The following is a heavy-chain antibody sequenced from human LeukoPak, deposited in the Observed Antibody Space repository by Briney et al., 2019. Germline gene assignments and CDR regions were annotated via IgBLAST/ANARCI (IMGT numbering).Heavy chain of an antibody. J-gene: IGHJ4*02. D-gene: IGHD6-13*01. V-gene: IGHV4-34*01. CDR2: INDSVST. CDR3: ARRSTAAGPPFDY. Sequence: SETLSLTCAVYGGSFSGYYWSWIRQPPGKGLEWIGEINDSVSTNYNPSLKSRVTISIDTSKNQFSLKLTSVTAADTAVYYCARRSTAAGPPFDYWGQGTLVTVSS. CDR1: GGSFSGYY.